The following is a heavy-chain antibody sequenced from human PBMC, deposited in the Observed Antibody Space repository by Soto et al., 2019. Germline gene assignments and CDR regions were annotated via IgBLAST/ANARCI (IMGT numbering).Heavy chain of an antibody. J-gene: IGHJ4*02. Sequence: QVQLQESGPGLVKPSGTLSLTCAVFGGAISSSSWWSWVRQPPGKGLEWIGEIYHDGNTNYNPSLKSRVTVSLDKSKNQFSLKLSSVTAADTAVYYCARAYSYGLFDSWGQGTLVTVSS. D-gene: IGHD5-18*01. CDR3: ARAYSYGLFDS. CDR1: GGAISSSSW. V-gene: IGHV4-4*02. CDR2: IYHDGNT.